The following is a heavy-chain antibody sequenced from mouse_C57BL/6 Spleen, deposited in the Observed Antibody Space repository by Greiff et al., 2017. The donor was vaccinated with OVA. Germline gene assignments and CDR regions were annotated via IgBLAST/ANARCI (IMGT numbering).Heavy chain of an antibody. V-gene: IGHV5-4*03. D-gene: IGHD2-1*01. CDR3: ARGYGNYY. CDR2: ISDGGSYT. Sequence: VKLVESGGGLVKPGGSLKLSCAASGFTFSSYAMSWVRQTPEKRLEWVATISDGGSYTYYPDNVKGRFTISRDNAKNNLYLQMSHLKSEDTAMYYCARGYGNYYWGQGTTLTVSS. J-gene: IGHJ2*01. CDR1: GFTFSSYA.